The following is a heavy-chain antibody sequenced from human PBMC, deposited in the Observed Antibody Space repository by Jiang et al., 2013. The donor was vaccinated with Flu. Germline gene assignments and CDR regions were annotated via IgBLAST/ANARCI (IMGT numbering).Heavy chain of an antibody. CDR1: GYSFAIYW. J-gene: IGHJ4*02. CDR3: ARLRANWASSFDY. D-gene: IGHD7-27*01. V-gene: IGHV5-51*03. Sequence: SGAEVKKPGDSLKISCKVSGYSFAIYWYGWVRQMPGKGLEWMGIIFPRDSDTRYSPSFQGQVTISADKSINTVYLQWSGLKASDTAIYYCARLRANWASSFDYWGLGTAVTVSS. CDR2: IFPRDSDT.